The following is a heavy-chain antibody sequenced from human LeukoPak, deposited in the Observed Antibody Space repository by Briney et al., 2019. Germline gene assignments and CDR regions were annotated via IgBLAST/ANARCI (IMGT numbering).Heavy chain of an antibody. V-gene: IGHV7-4-1*02. CDR3: ASLYSSSWTPSRFDP. Sequence: ASVKVSCKASGYTFTSCAMNWVRQAPGQGLEWMGWINTNTGNPTYAEGFTGRFVFSLDTSVSTAYLQISSLKAEDTAVYYCASLYSSSWTPSRFDPWGQGTLVTVSS. CDR2: INTNTGNP. J-gene: IGHJ5*02. CDR1: GYTFTSCA. D-gene: IGHD6-13*01.